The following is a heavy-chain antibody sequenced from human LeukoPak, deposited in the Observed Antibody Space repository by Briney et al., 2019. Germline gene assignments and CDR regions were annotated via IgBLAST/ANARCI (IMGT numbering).Heavy chain of an antibody. D-gene: IGHD5-24*01. CDR3: ARRGWLQFYFDY. CDR2: IKQDGSEK. J-gene: IGHJ4*02. Sequence: GRSLRLSCAASGFTFSSDWMSWVRQAPGKGLEWVANIKQDGSEKYYVDSVKGRFTISRDNAKNSLYLQMNRLRAEDTAVYYCARRGWLQFYFDYWGQGTLVTVSS. V-gene: IGHV3-7*01. CDR1: GFTFSSDW.